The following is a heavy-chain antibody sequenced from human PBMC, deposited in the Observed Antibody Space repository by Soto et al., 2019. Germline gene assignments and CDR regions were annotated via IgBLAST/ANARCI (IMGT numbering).Heavy chain of an antibody. V-gene: IGHV3-33*01. D-gene: IGHD3-3*01. J-gene: IGHJ4*02. CDR2: IWYDGSNK. CDR1: GFTFSSYG. CDR3: ARGRITIFGVVTNNFDY. Sequence: PGGSLRLSCAASGFTFSSYGMHWVRQAPGKGLEWVAVIWYDGSNKYYADSVKGRFTISRDNSKNTLYLQMNSLRAEDTAVYYCARGRITIFGVVTNNFDYWGQGTLVTVSS.